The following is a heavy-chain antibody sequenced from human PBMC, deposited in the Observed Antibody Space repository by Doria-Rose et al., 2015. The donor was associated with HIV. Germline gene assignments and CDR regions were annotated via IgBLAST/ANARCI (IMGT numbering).Heavy chain of an antibody. J-gene: IGHJ4*02. CDR3: ARIKSSRWYHKYYFDF. CDR1: GVSLSSPGMG. Sequence: SGPVLVKPTETLTLTCTVSGVSLSSPGMGVSWIRQPPGKALEWLANTFSDDERYYKTSLKSRLTISRGTSKSRVVLTMTDMDPVDTATYYCARIKSSRWYHKYYFDFWGQGTLVIVSA. V-gene: IGHV2-26*01. D-gene: IGHD6-13*01. CDR2: TFSDDER.